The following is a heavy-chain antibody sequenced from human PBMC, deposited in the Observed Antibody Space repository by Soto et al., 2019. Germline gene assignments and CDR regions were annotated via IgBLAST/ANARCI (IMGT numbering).Heavy chain of an antibody. Sequence: EVQLVESGGGFAQPGRSLRLSCEVSGFNFEDYGIHWVRQRPGKGLEWVSGINWNSRSVAYADSVKGRFTVSRDNAKNSVYLEMNSLSAEDTAVYYCARESEDLTSNFDYWGQGTLVTVSS. CDR1: GFNFEDYG. V-gene: IGHV3-9*01. CDR2: INWNSRSV. J-gene: IGHJ4*02. CDR3: ARESEDLTSNFDY.